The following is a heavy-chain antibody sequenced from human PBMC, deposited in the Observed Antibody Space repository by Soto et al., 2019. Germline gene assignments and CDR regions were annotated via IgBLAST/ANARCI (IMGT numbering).Heavy chain of an antibody. Sequence: QVQLVRSGAAVKKPGASVKVSCKTSGYTFTNYGISWVRQAPGQGLEWMGWISNGNTNYAQKLQGRVTMTTDTSTSTAYMELRSLRYDDTAVYYCARDYDSSGYYFYWGQGTLVTVSS. V-gene: IGHV1-18*01. CDR2: ISNGNT. J-gene: IGHJ4*02. D-gene: IGHD3-22*01. CDR3: ARDYDSSGYYFY. CDR1: GYTFTNYG.